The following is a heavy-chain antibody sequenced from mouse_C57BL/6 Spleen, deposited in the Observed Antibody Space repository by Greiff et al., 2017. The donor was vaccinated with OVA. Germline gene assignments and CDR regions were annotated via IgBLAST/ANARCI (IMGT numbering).Heavy chain of an antibody. CDR3: TRDGDWDVAY. Sequence: EVKLVESGEGLVKPGGSLKLSCAASGFTFSSYAMSWVRQTPEKRLEWVAYISSGGDYIYYADTVKGRFTISRDNARNTLYLQMSSLKSEDTAMYYCTRDGDWDVAYWGQGTLVTVSA. D-gene: IGHD4-1*01. J-gene: IGHJ3*01. V-gene: IGHV5-9-1*02. CDR1: GFTFSSYA. CDR2: ISSGGDYI.